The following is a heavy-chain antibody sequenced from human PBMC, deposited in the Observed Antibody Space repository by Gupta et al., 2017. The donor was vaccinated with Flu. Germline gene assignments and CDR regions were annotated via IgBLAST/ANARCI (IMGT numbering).Heavy chain of an antibody. CDR1: GFIFSSFA. CDR3: VRSTGSYYGAFDI. V-gene: IGHV3-30*04. J-gene: IGHJ3*02. Sequence: QVQLVESGGGVVQPGRSLRLSCAASGFIFSSFALPWVRQAPGKGLEWVAVISYDGSNKNYADSVKGRFTISRDNSMNTLYLQMNSLRPEDTALYYCVRSTGSYYGAFDIWGQGTMITVSS. CDR2: ISYDGSNK. D-gene: IGHD1-26*01.